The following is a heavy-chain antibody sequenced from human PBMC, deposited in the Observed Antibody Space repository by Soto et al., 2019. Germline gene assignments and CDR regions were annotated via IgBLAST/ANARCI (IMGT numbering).Heavy chain of an antibody. CDR1: GFSLSTSGVG. D-gene: IGHD3-10*01. CDR3: AHRNGDYGSGSYYIPPFDY. CDR2: IYLDDDK. V-gene: IGHV2-5*02. Sequence: QITLKESGPTLVKPTKTLTLTCTFSGFSLSTSGVGVGWIRQPPGKALEWLALIYLDDDKRYSPSLKSSLTITKDTSKNQVVLTITNMAPVDTATSYCAHRNGDYGSGSYYIPPFDYWGQGTLVTVSS. J-gene: IGHJ4*02.